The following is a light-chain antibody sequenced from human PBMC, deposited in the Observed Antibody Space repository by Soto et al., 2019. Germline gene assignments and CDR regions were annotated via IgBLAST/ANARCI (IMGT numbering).Light chain of an antibody. V-gene: IGKV3-20*01. J-gene: IGKJ2*01. CDR3: QQYGSSPRMYT. CDR2: GAS. Sequence: EIVLTQSPGTMSLSPGERATLSCRASQSVSSSYLAWYQQKPGQAPRLLIYGASSRATAIPDRFSGSGYGTDFTLTISRLEPEELAVYCCQQYGSSPRMYTFGQETTLAIK. CDR1: QSVSSSY.